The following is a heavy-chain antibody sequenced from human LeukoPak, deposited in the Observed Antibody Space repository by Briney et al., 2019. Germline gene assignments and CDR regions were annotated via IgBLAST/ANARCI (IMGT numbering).Heavy chain of an antibody. J-gene: IGHJ4*02. CDR1: GGSISTYY. D-gene: IGHD3-16*02. CDR2: IYSSGST. CDR3: ARMGAYDYVWGSYLGFDY. V-gene: IGHV4-4*07. Sequence: KPSETLSLTCTVSGGSISTYYWSWIRQPPGKGLEWIGRIYSSGSTNYNASLKSRVTMSVDTSKNQFSLKLSSVTAADTAVYYCARMGAYDYVWGSYLGFDYWGQGTLVTVSS.